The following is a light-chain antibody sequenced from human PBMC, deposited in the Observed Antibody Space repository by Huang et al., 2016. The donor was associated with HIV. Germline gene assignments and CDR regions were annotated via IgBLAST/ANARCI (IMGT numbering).Light chain of an antibody. CDR3: HQYNNWLLS. V-gene: IGKV3-15*01. J-gene: IGKJ4*01. CDR2: GSS. CDR1: RSVNTN. Sequence: EIVMTQSPATLSVSPGERVTLSCRANRSVNTNLAWYQQRPGQAPRRLIYGSSTRAPGIPARFSGSGSGRDFSLTISSLQSEDFALYYCHQYNNWLLSFGGGTRVDI.